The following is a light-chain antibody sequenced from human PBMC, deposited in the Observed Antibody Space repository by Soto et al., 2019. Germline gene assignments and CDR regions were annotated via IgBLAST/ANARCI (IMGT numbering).Light chain of an antibody. V-gene: IGLV2-14*01. CDR3: VSYTSTSTRVI. J-gene: IGLJ2*01. CDR1: SSDVGGYNY. CDR2: EVS. Sequence: QSALTQPASVSGSPGQSITISCTGTSSDVGGYNYVSWYQQHPGKAPKLMIYEVSDRTSGVSNRFSGSKPGDTASLTISGLQAEDEADYYCVSYTSTSTRVIFGGGTKLTVL.